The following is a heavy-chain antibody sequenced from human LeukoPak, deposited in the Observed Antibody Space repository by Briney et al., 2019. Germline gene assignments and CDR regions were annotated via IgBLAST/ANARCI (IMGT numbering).Heavy chain of an antibody. V-gene: IGHV4-59*01. CDR3: ARDRSSGYSPYFDY. D-gene: IGHD3-22*01. CDR1: GGSISSYY. CDR2: IYYSGST. Sequence: SETLSLTCTVSGGSISSYYWSWIRQPPGKGLEWIGYIYYSGSTNYNPSLKSRATISVDTSKNQFSLKLSSVTAADTAVYYCARDRSSGYSPYFDYWGQGTLVTVSS. J-gene: IGHJ4*02.